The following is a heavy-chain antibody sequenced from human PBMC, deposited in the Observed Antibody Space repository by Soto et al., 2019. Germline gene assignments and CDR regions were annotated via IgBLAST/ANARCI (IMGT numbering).Heavy chain of an antibody. V-gene: IGHV3-23*01. CDR2: ISGRDGST. CDR3: AKDRLSGSYHRYFDS. J-gene: IGHJ4*02. Sequence: EVQLLESGGGLVQPGGSLRLSCAASGFTFSTYAMSWVRQAPGKGLEWVAAISGRDGSTYYADSVRGRFTISRDTFKNTLYLQMNSLRSEDKAVYFCAKDRLSGSYHRYFDSWGQGTLVTVSS. CDR1: GFTFSTYA. D-gene: IGHD1-26*01.